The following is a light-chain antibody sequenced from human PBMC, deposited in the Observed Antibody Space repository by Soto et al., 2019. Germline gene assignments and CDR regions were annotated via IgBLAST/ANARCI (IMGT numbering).Light chain of an antibody. CDR2: EVS. CDR3: SSYAGSNNL. J-gene: IGLJ2*01. Sequence: QSVLTQPPSASGSPGQSVTISCTGTSSDVGGYNYVSWYQQHPGKAPKLMIYEVSKRPSGVPDRFSGSKSGNTASLTVLGQQAEDEADYYCSSYAGSNNLFGGGTKLTVL. CDR1: SSDVGGYNY. V-gene: IGLV2-8*01.